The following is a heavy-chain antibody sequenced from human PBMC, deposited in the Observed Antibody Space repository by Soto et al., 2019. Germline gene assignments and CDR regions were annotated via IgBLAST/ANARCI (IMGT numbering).Heavy chain of an antibody. Sequence: QVQLVESGGGVVQPGRSLRLSCAASGFTFSSYGMHWVRQAPGKGLEWVAVIWYDGSNKYYADSVKGRFTISRDTSKNTLYLQMNSLRAEDTAVYYCARSDWNDDAYYFDYWGQGTLVTVSS. CDR1: GFTFSSYG. V-gene: IGHV3-33*01. D-gene: IGHD1-1*01. J-gene: IGHJ4*02. CDR3: ARSDWNDDAYYFDY. CDR2: IWYDGSNK.